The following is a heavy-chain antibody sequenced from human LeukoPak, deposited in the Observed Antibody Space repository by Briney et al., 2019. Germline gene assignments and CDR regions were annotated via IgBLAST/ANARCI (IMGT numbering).Heavy chain of an antibody. D-gene: IGHD2-15*01. CDR1: GFTFSSYA. CDR2: ISGSGSTT. J-gene: IGHJ3*02. Sequence: PGGFLRLSCAASGFTFSSYAMNWVRQAPGKGLEWVSAISGSGSTTYYADSVKGRFTISRDNSKNTLFLQMNSLTAEDTAIYSCARPRLEYCSGGSCFDAFDIWGQGTMVTVSS. CDR3: ARPRLEYCSGGSCFDAFDI. V-gene: IGHV3-23*01.